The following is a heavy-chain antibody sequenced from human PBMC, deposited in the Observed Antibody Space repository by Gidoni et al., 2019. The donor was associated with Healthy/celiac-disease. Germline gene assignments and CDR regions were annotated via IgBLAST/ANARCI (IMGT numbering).Heavy chain of an antibody. V-gene: IGHV3-30-3*01. Sequence: QVQLVESGGGVVQPGRSLRLSCAASGFTFSSYAMHWVRQAPGKGLEWVAVISYDGSNKYYADSVKGRFTISRDNSKNTLYLQMNSLRAEDTAVYYCARDVITMVQGVILNYYYYGMDVWGQGTTVTVSS. D-gene: IGHD3-10*01. J-gene: IGHJ6*02. CDR2: ISYDGSNK. CDR1: GFTFSSYA. CDR3: ARDVITMVQGVILNYYYYGMDV.